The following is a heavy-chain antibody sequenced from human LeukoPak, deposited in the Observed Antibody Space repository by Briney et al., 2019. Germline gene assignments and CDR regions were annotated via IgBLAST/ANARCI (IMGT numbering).Heavy chain of an antibody. CDR1: GGSISSSSYY. Sequence: PSETLSLTCTVSGGSISSSSYYWGWIRQPPGKGLEWIGSIYYSGSTYYNPSFKSRVTISVDTSKNQFSLKLSSVTAADTAVYYCARISVGAAGNNWFDPWGQGTLVTVSS. J-gene: IGHJ5*02. CDR3: ARISVGAAGNNWFDP. V-gene: IGHV4-39*01. D-gene: IGHD6-13*01. CDR2: IYYSGST.